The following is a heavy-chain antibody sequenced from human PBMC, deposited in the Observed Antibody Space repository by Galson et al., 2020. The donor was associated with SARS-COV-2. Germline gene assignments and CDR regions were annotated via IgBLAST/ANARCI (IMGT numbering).Heavy chain of an antibody. Sequence: PSETLSLTCAVYGGSFSGYYWSWIRQTPGKGLEWIGEINPSGSTNYNPSLKSRVTISIDTSKSQFSLNLNSVTAADTAVYYCARGRAEITMIVVVFTSSSINFDYWGQGTLVTVSS. J-gene: IGHJ4*02. CDR3: ARGRAEITMIVVVFTSSSINFDY. D-gene: IGHD3-22*01. CDR1: GGSFSGYY. V-gene: IGHV4-34*01. CDR2: INPSGST.